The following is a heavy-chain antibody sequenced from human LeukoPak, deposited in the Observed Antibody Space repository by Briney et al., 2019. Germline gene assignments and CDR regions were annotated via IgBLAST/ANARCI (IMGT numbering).Heavy chain of an antibody. CDR1: GFTFSGYY. Sequence: GGSLRLSCAASGFTFSGYYMSWIRQAPGKGLEWVSVIYSGGSTYYADSVKGRFTISRDNSKNTLYLQMNSLRAEDTAVYYCARVGGSSWYDYYYYGMDVWGKGTTVTVSS. D-gene: IGHD6-13*01. J-gene: IGHJ6*04. CDR2: IYSGGST. V-gene: IGHV3-53*01. CDR3: ARVGGSSWYDYYYYGMDV.